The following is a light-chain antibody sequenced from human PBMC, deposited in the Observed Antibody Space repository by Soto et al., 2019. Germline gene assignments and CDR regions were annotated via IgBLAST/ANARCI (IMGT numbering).Light chain of an antibody. CDR2: RAS. CDR1: QSISDR. V-gene: IGKV1-5*03. Sequence: DIRLTQPPSTLSASVGDRVTITCRASQSISDRLAWYQQKSGKAPRLLIYRASSLENEVPSRFSGSGSGTEFTLTISSLQPDDFATYYCQQYNLYSAITFGQGTKLEI. CDR3: QQYNLYSAIT. J-gene: IGKJ2*01.